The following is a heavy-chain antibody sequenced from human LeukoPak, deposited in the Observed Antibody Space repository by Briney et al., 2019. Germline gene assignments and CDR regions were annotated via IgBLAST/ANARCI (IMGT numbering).Heavy chain of an antibody. CDR3: ARLRAGYYFDY. V-gene: IGHV3-23*01. D-gene: IGHD5-12*01. CDR1: GFTFSTYG. CDR2: ISGSGGST. J-gene: IGHJ4*02. Sequence: PGGSLRLSCAASGFTFSTYGMSWVRQAPGKGLEWVSAISGSGGSTYYADSVKGRFTISRDNSKNTLYMQMNSLRAEDTAVYYCARLRAGYYFDYWGQGTLVTVSS.